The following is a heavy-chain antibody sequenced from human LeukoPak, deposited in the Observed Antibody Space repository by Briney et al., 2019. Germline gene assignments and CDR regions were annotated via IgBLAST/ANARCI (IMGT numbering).Heavy chain of an antibody. CDR3: ARDAEGGGAFDI. CDR1: GGSISSGGYY. CDR2: IYYSGST. V-gene: IGHV4-31*03. D-gene: IGHD3-16*01. J-gene: IGHJ3*02. Sequence: SETLSLTCTVSGGSISSGGYYWSWIRLHPGKGLEWIGYIYYSGSTYYNPSLKSRVTISVDTSKNQFSLKLSSVTAADTAVYYCARDAEGGGAFDIWGQGTMVTVSS.